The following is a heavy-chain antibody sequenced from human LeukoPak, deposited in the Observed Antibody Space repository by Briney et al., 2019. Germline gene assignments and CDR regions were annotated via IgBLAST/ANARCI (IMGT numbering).Heavy chain of an antibody. V-gene: IGHV3-7*01. J-gene: IGHJ6*04. CDR2: IKQDGGEK. Sequence: GGSLRLSCAASGFTFSSYSMSWVRQAPGKGLEWVAIIKQDGGEKYYVDSVTGRFTISRDNAENSLFLQMNSLRAEDTAVYYCARHFYCSGPTCYSYGMDVWGEGTTVTVSS. CDR1: GFTFSSYS. D-gene: IGHD2-2*01. CDR3: ARHFYCSGPTCYSYGMDV.